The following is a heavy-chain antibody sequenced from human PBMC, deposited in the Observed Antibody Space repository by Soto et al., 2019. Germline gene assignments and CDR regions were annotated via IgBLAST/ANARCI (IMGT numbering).Heavy chain of an antibody. J-gene: IGHJ5*02. D-gene: IGHD3-3*01. V-gene: IGHV3-48*02. CDR3: ARGSTYYDFWSGYFDWFDP. CDR2: ISSSSSTI. Sequence: EVQLVESGGGLVQPGGSLRLSCAASGFTFSSYSMNWVRQAPGKGLEWVSYISSSSSTIYYADSVKGRFTISRDNAKTSLYLQMNSLRDEDPAVYYCARGSTYYDFWSGYFDWFDPWGQGTLVTVSS. CDR1: GFTFSSYS.